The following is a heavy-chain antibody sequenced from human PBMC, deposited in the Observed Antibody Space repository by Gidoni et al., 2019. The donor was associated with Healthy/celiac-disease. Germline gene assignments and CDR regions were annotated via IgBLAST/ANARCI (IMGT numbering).Heavy chain of an antibody. CDR3: ARVPSMITFGGVIAYTYGMDV. J-gene: IGHJ6*02. Sequence: QVQLVQSGAAVKKHGSSVTVSCKASGGTFTSYAISWVRQAPGQGLEWMGGIIPIFGTANYAQKFQGRVTIAADESTSTAYMELSSLRSEDTAVYYCARVPSMITFGGVIAYTYGMDVWGQGTTVTVSS. CDR1: GGTFTSYA. V-gene: IGHV1-69*01. CDR2: IIPIFGTA. D-gene: IGHD3-16*02.